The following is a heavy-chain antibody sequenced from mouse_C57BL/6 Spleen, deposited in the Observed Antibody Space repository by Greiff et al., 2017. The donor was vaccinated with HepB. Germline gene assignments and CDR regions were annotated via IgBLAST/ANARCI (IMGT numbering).Heavy chain of an antibody. CDR2: IHPNSGST. Sequence: VQLQQPGAELVKPGASVKLSCKASGYTFTSYWMHWVKQRPGQGLEWIGMIHPNSGSTNYNEKFKSKATLTVDKSSSTAYMQLSSLTSEDSAVYYCAREGGYYEFAYWGQGTLVTVSA. J-gene: IGHJ3*01. V-gene: IGHV1-64*01. CDR1: GYTFTSYW. CDR3: AREGGYYEFAY. D-gene: IGHD2-3*01.